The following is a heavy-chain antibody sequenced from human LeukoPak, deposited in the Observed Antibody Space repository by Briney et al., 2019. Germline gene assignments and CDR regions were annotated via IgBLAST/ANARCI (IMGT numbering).Heavy chain of an antibody. D-gene: IGHD2-2*01. J-gene: IGHJ3*02. CDR1: GGSISSGSYY. V-gene: IGHV4-61*02. CDR2: IYTSGST. CDR3: ARDLVATDAFDI. Sequence: SETLSLTCTVSGGSISSGSYYWSWIRQPAGKGLEWIGRIYTSGSTNYNPSLKSRVTISVDTSKNQFSLKLSSVTAADTAVYYCARDLVATDAFDIWGQGTMVTVSS.